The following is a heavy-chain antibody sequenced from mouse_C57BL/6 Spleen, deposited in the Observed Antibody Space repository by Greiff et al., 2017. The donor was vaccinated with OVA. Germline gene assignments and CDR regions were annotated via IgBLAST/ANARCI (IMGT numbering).Heavy chain of an antibody. CDR1: GYTFTSYW. Sequence: QLQQPGAELVMPGASVKLSCKASGYTFTSYWMHWVKQRPGQGLEWIGEIDPSDSYTNYNQKFKGKSTLTVDKSSSTAYMQLSSLTSEDSAVYYCARGRKLLPFDYWGQGTTLTVSS. CDR2: IDPSDSYT. J-gene: IGHJ2*01. D-gene: IGHD1-1*01. V-gene: IGHV1-69*01. CDR3: ARGRKLLPFDY.